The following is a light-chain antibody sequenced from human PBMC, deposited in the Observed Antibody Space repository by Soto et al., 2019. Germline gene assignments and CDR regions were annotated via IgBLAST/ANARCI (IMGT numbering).Light chain of an antibody. Sequence: EIVLTQSPGTLSLSPGERATLSCRASQSVSRSYLAWYQQKPGQAPRLLIYGASSRATGIPDRFSGSGSGTDFPLTISRLEPADFAVYYCQQYGSSPLLTFGQGTRLEIK. CDR1: QSVSRSY. V-gene: IGKV3-20*01. J-gene: IGKJ5*01. CDR3: QQYGSSPLLT. CDR2: GAS.